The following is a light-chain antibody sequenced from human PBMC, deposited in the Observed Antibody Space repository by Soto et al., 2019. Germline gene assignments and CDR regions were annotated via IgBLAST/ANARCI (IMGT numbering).Light chain of an antibody. CDR3: QQYGDLYT. V-gene: IGKV3-20*01. CDR1: QSVRSSY. Sequence: EIVLTQSPGTLSLSPGERATLSCRASQSVRSSYLAWYQQKPGQAPRPLIYGASSRATGIPDRFSGSGSGTGFTLTISRLEPEDFAVYYCQQYGDLYTFGQGTKVEIK. CDR2: GAS. J-gene: IGKJ2*01.